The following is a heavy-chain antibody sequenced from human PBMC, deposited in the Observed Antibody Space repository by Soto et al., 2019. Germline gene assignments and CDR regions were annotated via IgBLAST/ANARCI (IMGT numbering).Heavy chain of an antibody. Sequence: ASVKVSCQASGYTFIGHYIHWVRPPAAEGREGMGEIGPESGTNTYAQKSQGRGIMTSNMTITTVYMEQNILSTDDAAVNYCGIGRSGQRVVFSWGQGTPVTVSS. CDR2: IGPESGTN. CDR1: GYTFIGHY. V-gene: IGHV1-2*02. J-gene: IGHJ5*02. CDR3: GIGRSGQRVVFS. D-gene: IGHD1-26*01.